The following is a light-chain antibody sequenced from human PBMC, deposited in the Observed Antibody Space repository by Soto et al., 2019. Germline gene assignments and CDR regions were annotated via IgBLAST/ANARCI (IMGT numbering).Light chain of an antibody. V-gene: IGKV1-9*01. CDR2: AAS. CDR3: QQLHTYPLT. CDR1: QGISSY. Sequence: DIQLTQSPSFLSASVGDRVTITCRASQGISSYLVWYQQEPGKAPKLLIYAASTLQSGVPSRFSGSGSGTEFTLTISSLQPEDFATYYCQQLHTYPLTFGQGTRLEIK. J-gene: IGKJ5*01.